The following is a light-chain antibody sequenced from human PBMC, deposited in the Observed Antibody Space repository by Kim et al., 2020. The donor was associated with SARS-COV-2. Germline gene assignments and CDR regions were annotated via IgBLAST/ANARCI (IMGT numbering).Light chain of an antibody. CDR2: RDN. CDR1: SNNVGDQG. J-gene: IGLJ2*01. V-gene: IGLV10-54*01. CDR3: SAWDSSLSAWV. Sequence: QAGLTQPPSVSKDLRQTATLTCTGNSNNVGDQGAVWLQQHPGHPPRLLSYRDNSRPSGISERLSASRSGNTASLTITGLQPEDEADYYCSAWDSSLSAWVFGGGTQLTVL.